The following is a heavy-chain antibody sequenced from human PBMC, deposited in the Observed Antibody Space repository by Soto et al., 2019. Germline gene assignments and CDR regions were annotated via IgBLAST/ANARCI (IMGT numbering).Heavy chain of an antibody. CDR3: ARLSTAWHYFDY. D-gene: IGHD3-3*02. J-gene: IGHJ4*02. Sequence: SETLSLTCSVSGGSVNIAGYYWSWIRQPPGKGLECIGYIFYNGSTNYNHSLKSRVTMSIDTSRIQFSLKLSSLTAADTAVYFCARLSTAWHYFDYWGQGALVTVSS. V-gene: IGHV4-61*08. CDR2: IFYNGST. CDR1: GGSVNIAGYY.